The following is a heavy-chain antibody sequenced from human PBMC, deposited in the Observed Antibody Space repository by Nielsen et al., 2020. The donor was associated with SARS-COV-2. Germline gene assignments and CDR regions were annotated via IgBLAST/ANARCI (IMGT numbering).Heavy chain of an antibody. CDR3: ARSSRYSGYDSEDY. CDR1: GYTFTSYG. Sequence: ASVKVSCKASGYTFTSYGISWVRQAPGQGLEWMGWISAYNGNTNYAQKLQGRVTMTTDTSTSTAYMELRSLRSDDTAVYYCARSSRYSGYDSEDYWGQGTLVTVSS. CDR2: ISAYNGNT. J-gene: IGHJ4*02. D-gene: IGHD5-12*01. V-gene: IGHV1-18*01.